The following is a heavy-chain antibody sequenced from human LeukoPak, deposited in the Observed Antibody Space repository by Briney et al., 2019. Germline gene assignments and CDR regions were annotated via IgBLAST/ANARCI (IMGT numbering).Heavy chain of an antibody. CDR3: ANNFDY. J-gene: IGHJ4*02. CDR2: IWHDGSNK. V-gene: IGHV3-33*06. CDR1: GFTFSNCG. Sequence: PGGSLRLSXAASGFTFSNCGMHWVRQAPGKGLEWVAVIWHDGSNKYYADSVKGRFTISRDNSKNTLYLQMNSLRAEDTAVYYCANNFDYWGQGTLVTVSS.